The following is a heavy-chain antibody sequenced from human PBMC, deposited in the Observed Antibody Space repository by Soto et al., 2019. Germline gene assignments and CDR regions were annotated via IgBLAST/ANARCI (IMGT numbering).Heavy chain of an antibody. Sequence: EVQLVESGGGLVQPGGSLRLSCAASGFTVSSNYMSWVRQAPGKGLEWVSVIYSGGSTYYADSVKGRFTISRDNSKNTLYLQMNSLRAEDTAVYYCARDRRAWAPLRDRHYYGMDVWGQGTTVTVSS. D-gene: IGHD7-27*01. CDR3: ARDRRAWAPLRDRHYYGMDV. J-gene: IGHJ6*02. CDR2: IYSGGST. V-gene: IGHV3-66*01. CDR1: GFTVSSNY.